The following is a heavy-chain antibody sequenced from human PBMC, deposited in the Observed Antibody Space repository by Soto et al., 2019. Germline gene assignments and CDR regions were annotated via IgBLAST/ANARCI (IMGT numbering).Heavy chain of an antibody. V-gene: IGHV5-10-1*01. CDR1: GYSFAGYW. J-gene: IGHJ4*02. CDR3: ARQIYDSDTGPNFQYYFDS. D-gene: IGHD3-22*01. Sequence: PGESLKISWKGSGYSFAGYWITWVRQKPGKGLEWMGRIDPSDSQTYYSPSFRGHVTISATKSITTVFLQWSSLRASDTAMYYCARQIYDSDTGPNFQYYFDSWGQGTLVTVSS. CDR2: IDPSDSQT.